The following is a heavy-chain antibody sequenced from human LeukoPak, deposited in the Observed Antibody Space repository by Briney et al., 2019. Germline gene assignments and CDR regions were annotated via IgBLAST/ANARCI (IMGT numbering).Heavy chain of an antibody. CDR1: GFTFSSYW. Sequence: GGSLRLFCAASGFTFSSYWMSWGRQAPGKGLEGVANIKQDGSEKYYVDSVKGRFTISRDNAKNSLYLQMNSLRAEDTAVYYCARVIDILTEDDAFDIWGQGTMVTVSS. V-gene: IGHV3-7*01. CDR2: IKQDGSEK. D-gene: IGHD3-9*01. CDR3: ARVIDILTEDDAFDI. J-gene: IGHJ3*02.